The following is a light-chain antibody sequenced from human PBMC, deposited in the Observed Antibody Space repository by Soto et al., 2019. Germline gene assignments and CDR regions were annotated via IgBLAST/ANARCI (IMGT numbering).Light chain of an antibody. J-gene: IGLJ1*01. V-gene: IGLV1-47*01. CDR3: AAWDDSLSGLYV. CDR2: RND. CDR1: SSNIGRNY. Sequence: SALPQPPSASGTPGQRVTISCSGSSSNIGRNYVYWYQQLPGTAPKLLIYRNDQRPSGVPDRLSGSKSGTSASLAISGLRSEDEADYYCAAWDDSLSGLYVFGTGTKVTVL.